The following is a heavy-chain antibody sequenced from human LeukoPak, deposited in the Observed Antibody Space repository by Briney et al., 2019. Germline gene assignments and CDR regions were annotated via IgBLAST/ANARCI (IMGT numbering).Heavy chain of an antibody. CDR3: ATRSIDD. D-gene: IGHD6-6*01. Sequence: GASVKVSCKASGYTFTDYYMHWVKQAAGKGLEWMGRVDPEDGETIYAEKFQGRVTITADTSTDTAYMELSSLRSEDTAVYYCATRSIDDWGQGTLVTVSS. CDR1: GYTFTDYY. CDR2: VDPEDGET. V-gene: IGHV1-69-2*01. J-gene: IGHJ4*02.